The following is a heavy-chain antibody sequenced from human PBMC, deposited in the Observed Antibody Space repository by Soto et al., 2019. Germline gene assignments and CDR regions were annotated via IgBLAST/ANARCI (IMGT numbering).Heavy chain of an antibody. J-gene: IGHJ5*02. Sequence: SETLSLTCTVSGGSISSSSYYWGWIRQPPGKGLEWIGSIYYSGSTYYNPSLKSRVTISVDTSKNQFSLKLSSVTAADTAVYYCARHRPVYSNYVQNWFDPWGQGTLVTVSS. V-gene: IGHV4-39*01. CDR3: ARHRPVYSNYVQNWFDP. CDR1: GGSISSSSYY. D-gene: IGHD4-4*01. CDR2: IYYSGST.